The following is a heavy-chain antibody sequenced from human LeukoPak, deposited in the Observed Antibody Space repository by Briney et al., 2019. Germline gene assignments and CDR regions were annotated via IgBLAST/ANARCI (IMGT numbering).Heavy chain of an antibody. CDR1: GDSISSGGYY. J-gene: IGHJ6*03. Sequence: SQTLSLTCTVSGDSISSGGYYWSWIRQHPGKGLEWIGYIYYSGSTYYNPSLKSRVTISVDTSKNQFSLRLSSVTAADTAVYYCAREMASYYYYYMDVWGKGTTVTVSS. V-gene: IGHV4-31*03. D-gene: IGHD5-24*01. CDR2: IYYSGST. CDR3: AREMASYYYYYMDV.